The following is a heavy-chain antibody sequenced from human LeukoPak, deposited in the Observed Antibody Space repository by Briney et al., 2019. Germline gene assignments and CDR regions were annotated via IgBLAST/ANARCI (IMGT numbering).Heavy chain of an antibody. CDR2: IVVGSGNT. Sequence: SVKVSCKASGFTFTSSAMQWVRQARGQRLEWIGWIVVGSGNTNYAQKFQERVTITRDMSTSTAYMELSSLRSEDTAVYYCAAVGVGAAEPYAFDIWGQGTMVTVSS. D-gene: IGHD2-15*01. CDR3: AAVGVGAAEPYAFDI. V-gene: IGHV1-58*02. J-gene: IGHJ3*02. CDR1: GFTFTSSA.